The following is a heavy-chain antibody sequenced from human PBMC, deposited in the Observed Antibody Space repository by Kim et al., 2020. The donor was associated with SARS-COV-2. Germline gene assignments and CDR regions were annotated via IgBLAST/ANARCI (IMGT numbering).Heavy chain of an antibody. V-gene: IGHV4-30-4*01. CDR2: IYYSGST. CDR1: GGSISSGDYY. D-gene: IGHD3-3*01. Sequence: SETLSLTCTVSGGSISSGDYYWSWIRQPPGKGLEWIGYIYYSGSTYYNPSLKSRVTISVDTSMNQFSLKLSSVTAADTAVYYCARVLGITIFGVVIIQGFDYWGQGTLVTVSS. J-gene: IGHJ4*02. CDR3: ARVLGITIFGVVIIQGFDY.